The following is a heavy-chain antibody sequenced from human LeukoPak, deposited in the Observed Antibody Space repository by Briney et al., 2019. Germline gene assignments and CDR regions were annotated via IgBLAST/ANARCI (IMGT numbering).Heavy chain of an antibody. J-gene: IGHJ5*02. V-gene: IGHV3-74*01. CDR1: GFTFSSYW. Sequence: PGGSLRLSCVASGFTFSSYWMHWVRQAPGKGLVWVSRINSDGCSTSYADSVKGRFTISRDNAKNTVYLQMNSLRAEDTAVYYCARDRRGYSGYDPGWFDPWGQGALVTVSS. CDR2: INSDGCST. D-gene: IGHD5-12*01. CDR3: ARDRRGYSGYDPGWFDP.